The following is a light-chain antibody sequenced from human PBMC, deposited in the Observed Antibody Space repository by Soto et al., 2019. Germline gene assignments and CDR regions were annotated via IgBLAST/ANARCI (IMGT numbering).Light chain of an antibody. CDR1: SSNIGRDF. V-gene: IGLV1-47*01. CDR3: AAWDDSLSGYV. Sequence: QSALAQPPSASGAPGQRVTISCSGSSSNIGRDFVYWYQQLPGTAPKLIIYSSDRRPSGVPDRFSGSKSGTSASLAISGLRSEDEAEYYCAAWDDSLSGYVFGTGTKVTVL. J-gene: IGLJ1*01. CDR2: SSD.